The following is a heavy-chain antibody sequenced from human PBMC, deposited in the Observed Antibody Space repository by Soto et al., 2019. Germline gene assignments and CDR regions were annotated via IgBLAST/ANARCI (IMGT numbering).Heavy chain of an antibody. CDR3: ARGLGGSYGYYYYGMDV. D-gene: IGHD1-26*01. CDR2: INWNGGST. Sequence: PGGSLRLSCAASGFTSDDYGMSWVRQAPGKGLEWVSGINWNGGSTGYADSVKGRFTISRDNAKNSLYLQMNSLRVEDTALYYCARGLGGSYGYYYYGMDVWGQGTTVTVSS. J-gene: IGHJ6*02. V-gene: IGHV3-20*04. CDR1: GFTSDDYG.